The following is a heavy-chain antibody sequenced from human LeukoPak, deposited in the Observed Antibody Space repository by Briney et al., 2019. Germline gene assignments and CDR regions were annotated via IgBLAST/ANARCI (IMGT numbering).Heavy chain of an antibody. D-gene: IGHD6-13*01. CDR1: GGSISSSSYY. Sequence: SETLSLTCTVSGGSISSSSYYWGWIRQPPGKGLEWIGRIYTSGSTNYNPSLKSRVTMSVDTSKNQFSLKLSSVTAADTAVYYCAREGQYSSSWVDYWGQGTLVTVSS. CDR2: IYTSGST. V-gene: IGHV4-39*07. J-gene: IGHJ4*02. CDR3: AREGQYSSSWVDY.